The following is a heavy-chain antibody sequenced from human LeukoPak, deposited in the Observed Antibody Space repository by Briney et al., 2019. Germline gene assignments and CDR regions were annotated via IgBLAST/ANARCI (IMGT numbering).Heavy chain of an antibody. CDR2: INPNSGGT. Sequence: ASVKVSCKPSGYIFTAYHLHWVRQAPGQGLEWMGWINPNSGGTNYAQKFQGRVTMTRDTSISTAYMELSRLRSDDTAVYYCARDNEGYWGQGTLVTVSS. CDR1: GYIFTAYH. V-gene: IGHV1-2*02. J-gene: IGHJ4*02. D-gene: IGHD1-1*01. CDR3: ARDNEGY.